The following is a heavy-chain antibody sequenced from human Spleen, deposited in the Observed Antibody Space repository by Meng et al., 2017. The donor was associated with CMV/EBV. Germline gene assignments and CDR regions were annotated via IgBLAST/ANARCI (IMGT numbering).Heavy chain of an antibody. Sequence: SGYTFTGYYMPWVRQAPGQGLEWMGWINTNSGGTNYAQKFQGRVTMTRDTSISTAYMELSRLRSDDTAVYYCARAIYCSSTSCYFDYWGQGTLVTVSS. D-gene: IGHD2-2*01. CDR3: ARAIYCSSTSCYFDY. J-gene: IGHJ4*02. CDR1: GYTFTGYY. V-gene: IGHV1-2*02. CDR2: INTNSGGT.